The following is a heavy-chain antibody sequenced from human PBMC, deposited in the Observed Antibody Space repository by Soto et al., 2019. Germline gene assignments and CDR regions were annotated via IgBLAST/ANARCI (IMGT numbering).Heavy chain of an antibody. Sequence: QVQLVQSGAEVKKPGSSVKVSCKASGGTFSSYAISWVRQAPGQGLEWMGGIIPIFGTANYAQKFQGRVTITADESTSTAYMELSSLRSEDTAWDYWAREQGGASSGPGGYWGQGTLVTVSS. J-gene: IGHJ4*02. CDR3: AREQGGASSGPGGY. V-gene: IGHV1-69*01. D-gene: IGHD6-19*01. CDR1: GGTFSSYA. CDR2: IIPIFGTA.